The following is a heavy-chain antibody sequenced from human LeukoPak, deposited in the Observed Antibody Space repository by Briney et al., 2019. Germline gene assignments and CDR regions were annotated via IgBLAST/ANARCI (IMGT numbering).Heavy chain of an antibody. CDR3: VKDLCGSDCLAYFDY. CDR1: GFTFSSYA. Sequence: GGSLRLSCAASGFTFSSYAMNWVRQAPGEGLEWVSGITGSGGGIFYADSVKGRFTISRDTSKNTLYLQMNSLRAEDTAVYHCVKDLCGSDCLAYFDYWGQGTLVTVSS. D-gene: IGHD2-21*01. CDR2: ITGSGGGI. V-gene: IGHV3-23*01. J-gene: IGHJ4*02.